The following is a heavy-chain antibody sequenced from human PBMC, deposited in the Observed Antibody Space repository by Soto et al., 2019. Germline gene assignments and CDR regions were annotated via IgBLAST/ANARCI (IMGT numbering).Heavy chain of an antibody. D-gene: IGHD6-19*01. CDR2: INVGNGYT. CDR1: GYTFTSYA. J-gene: IGHJ4*02. V-gene: IGHV1-2*04. CDR3: ATSRVSIAVAGETEYYFDY. Sequence: ASVKVSCKASGYTFTSYAMHWERQDPGQRLEWMGWINVGNGYTNYAQNFQGWVTMTWDTSISTAYMELSRLRSDDTAVYYCATSRVSIAVAGETEYYFDYWGQGTLVTVSS.